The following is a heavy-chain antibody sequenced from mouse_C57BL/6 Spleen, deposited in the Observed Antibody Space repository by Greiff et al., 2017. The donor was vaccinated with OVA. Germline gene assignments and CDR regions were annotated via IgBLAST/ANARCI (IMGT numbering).Heavy chain of an antibody. V-gene: IGHV5-4*01. J-gene: IGHJ4*01. CDR3: ARDLRYYGRKSGGAMDY. CDR2: ISDGGSYT. CDR1: GFTFSSYA. Sequence: EVKVEESGGGLVKPGGSLKLSCAASGFTFSSYAMSWVRQTPEKRLEWVATISDGGSYTYYPDNVKGRFTISRDNAKNNLYLQMSHLKSEDTAMYYCARDLRYYGRKSGGAMDYGGQGTSVTVSS. D-gene: IGHD1-1*01.